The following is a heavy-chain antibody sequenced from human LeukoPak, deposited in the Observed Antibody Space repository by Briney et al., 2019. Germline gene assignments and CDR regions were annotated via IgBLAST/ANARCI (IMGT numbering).Heavy chain of an antibody. J-gene: IGHJ3*02. Sequence: SETLSLTCTVSGGSISSSSYYWGWIRQPPGKGLEWIGSIYYSGSTYYNPSLKSRVTISVDTSKNQFSLKLSSVTAADTAVYYCAREVDYYDSSGSTFDAFDIWGQGTMVTVSS. CDR2: IYYSGST. V-gene: IGHV4-39*07. D-gene: IGHD3-22*01. CDR3: AREVDYYDSSGSTFDAFDI. CDR1: GGSISSSSYY.